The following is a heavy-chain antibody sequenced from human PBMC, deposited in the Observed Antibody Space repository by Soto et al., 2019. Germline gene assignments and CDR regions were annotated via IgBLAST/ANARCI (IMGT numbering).Heavy chain of an antibody. CDR2: ISVYNGNT. J-gene: IGHJ4*02. CDR3: ARASVEPVLWAPSDY. D-gene: IGHD6-6*01. V-gene: IGHV1-18*01. CDR1: GYTFTSYT. Sequence: ASVKVSCKASGYTFTSYTISWVRQAPGQGLEWMGWISVYNGNTNYAQNLQGRVTMTTDTSTSTAYMELRSLRSDDTAVYYCARASVEPVLWAPSDYWGQGTLVTVSS.